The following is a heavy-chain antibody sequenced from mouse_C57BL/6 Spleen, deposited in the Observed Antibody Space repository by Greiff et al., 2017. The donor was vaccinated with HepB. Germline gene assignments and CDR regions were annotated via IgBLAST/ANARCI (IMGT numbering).Heavy chain of an antibody. Sequence: EVQLQQSGPGLVKPSQSLSLTCSVTGYSITSGYYWNCLRQFPGNKLEWMGYISYDGSNNYNPSLKNRISITRDTSKNQFFLKLNSVTTEDTATYYCASAYDGYYDSMDYWGTGTSVTVSS. J-gene: IGHJ4*01. CDR1: GYSITSGYY. CDR3: ASAYDGYYDSMDY. CDR2: ISYDGSN. D-gene: IGHD2-3*01. V-gene: IGHV3-6*01.